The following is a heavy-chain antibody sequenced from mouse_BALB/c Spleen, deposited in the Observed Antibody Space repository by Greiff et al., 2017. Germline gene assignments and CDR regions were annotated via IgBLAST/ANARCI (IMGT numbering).Heavy chain of an antibody. CDR2: ISTYYGAA. J-gene: IGHJ3*01. Sequence: VKLMESGAELVRPGVSVKISCKGSGYTFTDYAMHWVKQSHAKSLEWIGVISTYYGAASYNQKFKGKATMTVDKSSSTAYMELARLTSEDSAIYYCARSAQAPYSWFAYWGQGTLVTVSA. V-gene: IGHV1S137*01. CDR1: GYTFTDYA. D-gene: IGHD3-2*02. CDR3: ARSAQAPYSWFAY.